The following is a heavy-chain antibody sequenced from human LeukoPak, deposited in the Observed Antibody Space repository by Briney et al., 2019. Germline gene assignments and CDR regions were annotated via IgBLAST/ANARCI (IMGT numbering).Heavy chain of an antibody. CDR2: IYLGDSDT. Sequence: GESLKISCKASGYSFTTYWIAWVRQMPGKGLEWMGIIYLGDSDTRYSPSFQGQVTISADKSITTAYLQWSSLKASDTAIYYCARRLKISQGGTTDYWGQGTLVTVSS. J-gene: IGHJ4*02. D-gene: IGHD1-1*01. CDR3: ARRLKISQGGTTDY. V-gene: IGHV5-51*01. CDR1: GYSFTTYW.